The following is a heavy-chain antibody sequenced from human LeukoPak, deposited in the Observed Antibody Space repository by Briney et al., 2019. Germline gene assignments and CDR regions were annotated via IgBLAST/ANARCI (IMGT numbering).Heavy chain of an antibody. CDR1: GFTFSNYW. D-gene: IGHD6-13*01. V-gene: IGHV3-74*01. CDR3: AREHSSSWYKDY. J-gene: IGHJ4*02. Sequence: GGSLRLSCAASGFTFSNYWMHWVRQAPGKGLVWVSRIKTDGSNTNYADSVKGRFTISRDNAKNTLVLQMNSLRAEDTAVYYCAREHSSSWYKDYWGQGTLVTVSS. CDR2: IKTDGSNT.